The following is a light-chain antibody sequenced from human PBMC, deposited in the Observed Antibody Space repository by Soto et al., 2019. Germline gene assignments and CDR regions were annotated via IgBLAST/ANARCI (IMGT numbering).Light chain of an antibody. CDR3: SSYKSSSNDVV. Sequence: QSALTQPASVSGSPGQSITISCTGTSSDVGGYNYVSWYQQHPGNAPKLMIYDVSNRPSGVSNRFSGSKSGNTASLTISGLQAEDEADYYCSSYKSSSNDVVFGGGTKLTVL. V-gene: IGLV2-14*01. CDR2: DVS. CDR1: SSDVGGYNY. J-gene: IGLJ2*01.